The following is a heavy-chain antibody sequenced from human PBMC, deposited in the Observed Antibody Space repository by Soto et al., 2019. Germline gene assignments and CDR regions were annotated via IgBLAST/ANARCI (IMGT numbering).Heavy chain of an antibody. CDR2: ISDGGDLT. CDR1: GFAFSSHP. J-gene: IGHJ3*02. CDR3: ARRVIGSSRAFDI. Sequence: GGSLGLSCAASGFAFSSHPMSWVRQAPEKGLEWVAGISDGGDLTYNADSVRGRFTISRDNSRNTLYLQMNSLRAEDTAVYYCARRVIGSSRAFDIWGQGTMVTVSS. D-gene: IGHD3-10*01. V-gene: IGHV3-23*01.